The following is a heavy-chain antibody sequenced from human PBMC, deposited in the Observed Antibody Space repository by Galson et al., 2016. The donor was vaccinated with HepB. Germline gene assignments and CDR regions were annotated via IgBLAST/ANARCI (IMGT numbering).Heavy chain of an antibody. J-gene: IGHJ6*02. CDR2: IIPSGGDT. Sequence: SLRLSCAASGFTFSSFAMSWVRQTPGKGLEWVAGIIPSGGDTHYAESVKGRFTISRDNSKYTVYLQMHSLRGEDTALYYCVKDKDYYGMDVWGQGTTVIVSS. D-gene: IGHD3-10*01. CDR1: GFTFSSFA. CDR3: VKDKDYYGMDV. V-gene: IGHV3-23*01.